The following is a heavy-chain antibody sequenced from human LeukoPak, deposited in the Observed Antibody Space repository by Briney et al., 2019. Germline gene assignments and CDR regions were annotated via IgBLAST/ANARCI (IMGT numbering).Heavy chain of an antibody. V-gene: IGHV4-39*07. CDR1: GASITGSHDY. CDR3: AREEVPHGFDI. CDR2: IYYSGGT. J-gene: IGHJ3*02. Sequence: SETLSLTCTVSGASITGSHDYWAWTRQPPGKGLEWIGRIYYSGGTHYNPSLESRLTISVDTSKNQFSLKLNSVAAADTAVYYCAREEVPHGFDIWGQGTMVTVSS.